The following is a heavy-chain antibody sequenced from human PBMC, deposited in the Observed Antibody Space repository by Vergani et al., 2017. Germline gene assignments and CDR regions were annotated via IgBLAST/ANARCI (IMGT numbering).Heavy chain of an antibody. CDR1: GGSISSSSYY. CDR3: ARGTKKAAGNDY. J-gene: IGHJ4*02. CDR2: IYYSGST. Sequence: QLQLQESGPGLVKPSETLSLTCTVSGGSISSSSYYWGWIRQPPGKGLEWIGYIYYSGSTNYNPSLKSRVTISVDTSKNQFSLKLSSVTAADTAVYYCARGTKKAAGNDYWGQGTLVTVSS. D-gene: IGHD6-13*01. V-gene: IGHV4-61*05.